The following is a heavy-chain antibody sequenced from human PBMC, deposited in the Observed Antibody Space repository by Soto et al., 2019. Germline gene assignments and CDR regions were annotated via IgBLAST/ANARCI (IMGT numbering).Heavy chain of an antibody. CDR2: VNPSGGHT. J-gene: IGHJ4*02. CDR3: ARGGHVVVVTAALDY. Sequence: QVQLMQSGAEVKKPGASVKVSCKASGDTFTEYYIHWVRQAPGQGLEWMGTVNPSGGHTTYAQHFLGRVTMTRDTSASALYMELTSLPSEDRAVYYCARGGHVVVVTAALDYWGQGTLVTVSS. D-gene: IGHD2-21*02. V-gene: IGHV1-46*01. CDR1: GDTFTEYY.